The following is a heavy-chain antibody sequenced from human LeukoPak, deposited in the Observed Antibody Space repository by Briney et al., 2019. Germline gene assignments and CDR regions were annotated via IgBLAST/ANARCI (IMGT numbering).Heavy chain of an antibody. CDR2: INPSGGYT. V-gene: IGHV1-46*01. D-gene: IGHD3-16*01. CDR1: GYTFTNYY. J-gene: IGHJ4*02. CDR3: ARELGFSNAGLDY. Sequence: GASVRVSCKASGYTFTNYYIHWVRQAPGQGLEWMGIINPSGGYTKYAQNFQSRVTMTRDTSTGTVYMDLNSLRSEDTAMYYCARELGFSNAGLDYWGQGTLVTVSS.